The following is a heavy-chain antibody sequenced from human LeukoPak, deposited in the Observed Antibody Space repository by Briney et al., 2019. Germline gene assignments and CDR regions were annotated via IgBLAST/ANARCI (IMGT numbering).Heavy chain of an antibody. V-gene: IGHV3-48*04. CDR1: GFTFSTYS. D-gene: IGHD6-6*01. CDR2: ISRSSSTI. Sequence: GGSLRLSCAASGFTFSTYSMNWVRQSPGKGLEWVSDISRSSSTIYYADSVKGRFTISRDNAKNSLYLQMNNLRAEDTAVYYCARGLGSMDVWGQGTTVTVSS. CDR3: ARGLGSMDV. J-gene: IGHJ6*02.